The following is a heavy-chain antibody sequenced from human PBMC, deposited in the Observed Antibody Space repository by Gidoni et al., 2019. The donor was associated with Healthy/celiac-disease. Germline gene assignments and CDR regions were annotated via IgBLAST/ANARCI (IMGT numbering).Heavy chain of an antibody. J-gene: IGHJ5*02. Sequence: QLQLQESGPGLVKPSETLSLTCTVSGGSISSSSYYWGWIRQPPGKGLEWIGSIYYSGSTYYNPSLKSRVTISVDTSKNQFSLKLSSVTAADTAVYYCARHGALRFGELFYWFDPWGQGTLVTVSS. CDR2: IYYSGST. D-gene: IGHD3-10*01. CDR1: GGSISSSSYY. V-gene: IGHV4-39*01. CDR3: ARHGALRFGELFYWFDP.